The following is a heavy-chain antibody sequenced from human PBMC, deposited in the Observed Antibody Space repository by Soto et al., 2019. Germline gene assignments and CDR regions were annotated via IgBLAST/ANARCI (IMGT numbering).Heavy chain of an antibody. CDR2: IYYSGST. J-gene: IGHJ4*02. CDR3: ARHAYYYDS. Sequence: PSETLSLTCTVSGGSISSSSYYWGWIRQPPGKGLEWIGCIYYSGSTYYNPSLKSRVTISVDTSKNQFSLKLSSVTAADTAVYYCARHAYYYDSWGQGTLVTVSS. CDR1: GGSISSSSYY. V-gene: IGHV4-39*01. D-gene: IGHD3-22*01.